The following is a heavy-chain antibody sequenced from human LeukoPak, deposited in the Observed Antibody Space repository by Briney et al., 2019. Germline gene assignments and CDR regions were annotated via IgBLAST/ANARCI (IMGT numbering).Heavy chain of an antibody. J-gene: IGHJ3*02. CDR2: ISAYNGNT. V-gene: IGHV1-18*01. CDR3: ASNYYYDSSGYDPTGDAFDI. Sequence: ASVKVSCKASGYTFTSYGISWVRQAPGQGLEWMGWISAYNGNTNYAQKLQGRVTMTTDTSTSTAYMELRSLRSDDTAVYYCASNYYYDSSGYDPTGDAFDIWGRGTMVTVSS. D-gene: IGHD3-22*01. CDR1: GYTFTSYG.